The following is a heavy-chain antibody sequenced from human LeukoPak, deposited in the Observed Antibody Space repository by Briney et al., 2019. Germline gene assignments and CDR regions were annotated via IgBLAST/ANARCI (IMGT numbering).Heavy chain of an antibody. D-gene: IGHD1-26*01. Sequence: GGSLRLSCAASGFAFSSYSMNWVRQAPGKGLEWVSSSSSGSGSIHYADSVEGRFTFSRDSASNSLYLQINSLRAEDTAVYYCARSRGSYFAFWGQGTLVTVSS. J-gene: IGHJ4*02. CDR2: SSSGSGSI. V-gene: IGHV3-48*01. CDR3: ARSRGSYFAF. CDR1: GFAFSSYS.